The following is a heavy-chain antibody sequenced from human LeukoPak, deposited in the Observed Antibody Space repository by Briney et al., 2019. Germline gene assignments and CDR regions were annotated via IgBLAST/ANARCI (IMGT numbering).Heavy chain of an antibody. Sequence: GGSLTLSCVASQFTFSHYGMHWVRQAPGRGLEWVAVIWSDGTNQYYADSVKGLFTISRDDSQKTVYLQMNGLRVEDTAVYFCARDAQRGFDYSNSPRYWGQGTLVTVSS. J-gene: IGHJ4*02. CDR2: IWSDGTNQ. CDR1: QFTFSHYG. D-gene: IGHD4-11*01. CDR3: ARDAQRGFDYSNSPRY. V-gene: IGHV3-33*08.